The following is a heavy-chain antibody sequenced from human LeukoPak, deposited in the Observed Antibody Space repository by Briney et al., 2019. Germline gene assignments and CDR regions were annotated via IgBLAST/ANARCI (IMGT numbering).Heavy chain of an antibody. CDR1: GFTFSSYA. D-gene: IGHD3-22*01. CDR3: ARDPRMGFYDSSGYITQPDY. CDR2: ISYDGSNK. Sequence: GGSLRLSCAASGFTFSSYAMHWVRQAPGKGLEWVAVISYDGSNKYYADSVKGRFTISRDNAKNSLYLQMNSLRAEDTAVYYCARDPRMGFYDSSGYITQPDYWGQGTLVTVSS. J-gene: IGHJ4*02. V-gene: IGHV3-30*04.